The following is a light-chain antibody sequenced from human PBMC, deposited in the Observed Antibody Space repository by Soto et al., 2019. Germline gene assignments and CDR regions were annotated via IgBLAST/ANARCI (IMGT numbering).Light chain of an antibody. V-gene: IGLV2-14*01. Sequence: QSALTQPPSVSGSPGQSITVSCTGTSSDIGASNFASWYQQHPGRAPQLIIYEVRNRPSGISFRFSGSKSGNTASLTISRLQAEDEADYYCSSYTSKSSLIFGGGTKVTVL. CDR3: SSYTSKSSLI. J-gene: IGLJ2*01. CDR1: SSDIGASNF. CDR2: EVR.